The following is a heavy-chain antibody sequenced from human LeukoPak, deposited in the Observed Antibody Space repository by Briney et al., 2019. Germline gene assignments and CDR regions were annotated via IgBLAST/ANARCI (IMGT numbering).Heavy chain of an antibody. CDR3: AKEGGYYGSGSSQYFDY. V-gene: IGHV3-23*01. J-gene: IGHJ4*02. Sequence: GGSLRLSCAASGFTFSSYALSWVRQAPGKGLEWVSAISGSGGSTYYADSVKGRFTISRDNSKNTLYPQMNSLRAEDTAVYYCAKEGGYYGSGSSQYFDYWGQGTLVTVSS. CDR1: GFTFSSYA. CDR2: ISGSGGST. D-gene: IGHD3-10*01.